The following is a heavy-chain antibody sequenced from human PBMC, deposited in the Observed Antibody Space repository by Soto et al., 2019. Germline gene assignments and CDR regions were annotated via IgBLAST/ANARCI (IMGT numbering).Heavy chain of an antibody. CDR1: GFTFSSYA. CDR3: AGTGGWSMAD. D-gene: IGHD6-19*01. V-gene: IGHV3-30-3*01. CDR2: ISYDGSNK. Sequence: QVQLVESGGGVVQPGRSLRLSCAASGFTFSSYAMHWVRQAPGKGLEWVAVISYDGSNKYYADSVKGRFTISRDNSKNTLDLQMNSLRAEDTAVYYCAGTGGWSMADWGQGTLVTVSS. J-gene: IGHJ4*02.